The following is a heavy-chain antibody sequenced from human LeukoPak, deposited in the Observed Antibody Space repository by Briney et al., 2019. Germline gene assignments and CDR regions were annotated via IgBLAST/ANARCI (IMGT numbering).Heavy chain of an antibody. J-gene: IGHJ4*02. CDR2: IYHSGDT. V-gene: IGHV4-38-2*02. Sequence: SETLSLTCTVSGYSVSSGYYCGWIRQPPGKGLEWIASIYHSGDTYYNPSLRSRVTISVGRSKNQFSLKLSSVTAADTAVYYCAKDLGDYGDYLGFDYWGQGTLVTVSS. CDR3: AKDLGDYGDYLGFDY. D-gene: IGHD4-17*01. CDR1: GYSVSSGYY.